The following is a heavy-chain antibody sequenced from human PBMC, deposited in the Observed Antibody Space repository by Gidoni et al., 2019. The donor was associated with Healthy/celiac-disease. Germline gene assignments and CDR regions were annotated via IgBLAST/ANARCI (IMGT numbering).Heavy chain of an antibody. CDR3: AREGGSIYPGLGIYFDY. CDR1: VFTFSSYG. Sequence: QVQLVESGGGVVQPGRSLRLSCAASVFTFSSYGMHWVRQAPGKGLEWVAVIWYDGSNKYYADSVKGRFTISRDNSKNTLYLQMNSLRAEDTAVYYCAREGGSIYPGLGIYFDYWGQGTLVTVSS. D-gene: IGHD1-26*01. CDR2: IWYDGSNK. V-gene: IGHV3-33*01. J-gene: IGHJ4*02.